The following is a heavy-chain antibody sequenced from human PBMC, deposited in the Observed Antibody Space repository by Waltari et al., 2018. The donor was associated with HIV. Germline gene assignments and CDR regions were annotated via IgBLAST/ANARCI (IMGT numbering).Heavy chain of an antibody. CDR3: VRVVSGDYGSSWIDP. CDR1: GGPISSYNW. J-gene: IGHJ5*02. D-gene: IGHD4-17*01. Sequence: QVQLQESGPGLVKPSETLSLTCAVSGGPISSYNWWSWVRQPPGKGLEWIGEIYHAGSANYNNSLKSRVTISVDKSENQFSLELRSVTAADTAVYYCVRVVSGDYGSSWIDPWGQGTLVTVSS. V-gene: IGHV4-4*02. CDR2: IYHAGSA.